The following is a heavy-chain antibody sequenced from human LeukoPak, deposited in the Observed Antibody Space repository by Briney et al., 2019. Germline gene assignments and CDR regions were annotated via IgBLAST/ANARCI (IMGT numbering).Heavy chain of an antibody. CDR3: AKDLRKSYGSGREDWFDP. J-gene: IGHJ5*02. D-gene: IGHD3-10*01. CDR2: INDDGSST. Sequence: GGSLRPSCAASGFTFKNYWMHWVRQAPGKGPVWVSRINDDGSSTSYADSVKGRFTISRDDAKNTLYLQMNSLRAEDTAVYYCAKDLRKSYGSGREDWFDPWGQGTLVTVSS. CDR1: GFTFKNYW. V-gene: IGHV3-74*01.